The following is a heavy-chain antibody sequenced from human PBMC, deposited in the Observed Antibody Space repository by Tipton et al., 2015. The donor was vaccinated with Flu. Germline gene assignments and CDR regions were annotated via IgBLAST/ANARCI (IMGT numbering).Heavy chain of an antibody. CDR3: AMGDGDSDY. V-gene: IGHV4-59*01. D-gene: IGHD4-17*01. Sequence: TLSLTCTVSGGSISSYYWSWIRQPPGKGPEWIGYIYYSGSTNYNPSLKSRVTISVDTSKNQFSLKLSSVTAADTAVYYCAMGDGDSDYWGQGTLVTVSS. CDR1: GGSISSYY. J-gene: IGHJ4*02. CDR2: IYYSGST.